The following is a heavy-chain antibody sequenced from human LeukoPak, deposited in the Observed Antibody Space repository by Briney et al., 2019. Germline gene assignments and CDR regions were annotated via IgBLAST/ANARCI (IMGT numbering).Heavy chain of an antibody. CDR1: GGSISSSSYY. CDR2: IYYSGST. J-gene: IGHJ4*02. D-gene: IGHD5-24*01. V-gene: IGHV4-39*01. Sequence: PSETLSLTCTVSGGSISSSSYYWGWIRQPPGKGLEWIGSIYYSGSTYYNPSLKSRVTISVDTSKNQFSLKLSSVTAADTAVYYCARKRDGYNSRGVVDYWGQGTLVTVSS. CDR3: ARKRDGYNSRGVVDY.